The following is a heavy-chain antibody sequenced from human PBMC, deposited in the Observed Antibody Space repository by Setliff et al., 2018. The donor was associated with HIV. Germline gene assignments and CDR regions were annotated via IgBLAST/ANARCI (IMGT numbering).Heavy chain of an antibody. D-gene: IGHD2-21*02. J-gene: IGHJ4*02. Sequence: SETLSLTCTVSGGSISTSNYYWGWVRQPQGKGLEWVGNVDYTGSTYYNPSLKSRVTISVDTSKNQCSLRLNSVTAADTAVYYCARQGNIVVVTSFDYWGQGTLVTVSS. CDR2: VDYTGST. CDR1: GGSISTSNYY. V-gene: IGHV4-39*07. CDR3: ARQGNIVVVTSFDY.